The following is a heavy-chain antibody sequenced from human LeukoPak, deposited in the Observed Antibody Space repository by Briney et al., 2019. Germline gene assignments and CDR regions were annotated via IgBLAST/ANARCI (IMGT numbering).Heavy chain of an antibody. J-gene: IGHJ6*02. CDR1: GFALSSHW. V-gene: IGHV3-7*03. CDR3: ARNNGMDV. Sequence: GGSLRLSCAASGFALSSHWMTWVRQVPGRGPKWVANVNRDGSETYYLDSVKGRFTISKDNAKNSLYLQMNSLRAEDTALYHCARNNGMDVWGQGTTVIVSS. CDR2: VNRDGSET.